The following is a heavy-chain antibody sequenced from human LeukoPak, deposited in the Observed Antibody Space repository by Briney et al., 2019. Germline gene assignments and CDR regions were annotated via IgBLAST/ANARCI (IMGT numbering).Heavy chain of an antibody. D-gene: IGHD2-15*01. Sequence: ASVKVSCKASGYTFIGYYMHWVRQAPGQGLEWMGWINPNSGGTNYAQKFQGRVTMTRDTSISTAYMELSRLRSDDTAVYYCARPHCSGGSCPNWFDPWGQGTLVTVSS. V-gene: IGHV1-2*02. CDR2: INPNSGGT. CDR1: GYTFIGYY. CDR3: ARPHCSGGSCPNWFDP. J-gene: IGHJ5*02.